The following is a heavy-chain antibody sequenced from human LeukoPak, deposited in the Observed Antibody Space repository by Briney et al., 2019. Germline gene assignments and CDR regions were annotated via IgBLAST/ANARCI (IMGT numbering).Heavy chain of an antibody. V-gene: IGHV4-30-4*01. CDR3: ARVVRRNRDQYYFDC. Sequence: PSQTLSLTCTVSGGSISSGDYYWSWIRQPPRKGLEWIGYIDYSGSTYYNPSLKSRVTISVDTSKKQFSLKLNSVAAADTAVHYCARVVRRNRDQYYFDCCGQGILVTVSS. D-gene: IGHD1/OR15-1a*01. CDR2: IDYSGST. J-gene: IGHJ4*02. CDR1: GGSISSGDYY.